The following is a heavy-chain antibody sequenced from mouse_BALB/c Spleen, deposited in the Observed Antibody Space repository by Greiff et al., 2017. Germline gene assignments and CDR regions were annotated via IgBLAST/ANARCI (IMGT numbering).Heavy chain of an antibody. CDR1: GFTFSSYG. CDR2: ISSGGSYT. J-gene: IGHJ3*01. Sequence: EVQLVESGGDLVKPGGSLKLSCAASGFTFSSYGMSWVRQTPDKRLEWVATISSGGSYTYYPDSVKGRFTISRDNAKNTLYLQMSSLKSEDTAMYYCTRDHYGYDEKAWFAYWGQGTLVTVSA. V-gene: IGHV5-6*01. CDR3: TRDHYGYDEKAWFAY. D-gene: IGHD2-2*01.